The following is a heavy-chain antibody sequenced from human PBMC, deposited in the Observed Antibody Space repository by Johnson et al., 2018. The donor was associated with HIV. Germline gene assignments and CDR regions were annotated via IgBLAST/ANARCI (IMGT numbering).Heavy chain of an antibody. V-gene: IGHV3-30*07. CDR1: GFTFSRYS. Sequence: QVQLVESGGGVVQPGRSLRLSCAASGFTFSRYSMHWVRQAPGKGLQWVAVISYDGSNKYYADSVKGRFTISRDNSKNTLYMQMNSLRADDTALYFCARGRGALDIWGQGTMVTVSS. CDR3: ARGRGALDI. CDR2: ISYDGSNK. J-gene: IGHJ3*02. D-gene: IGHD3-16*01.